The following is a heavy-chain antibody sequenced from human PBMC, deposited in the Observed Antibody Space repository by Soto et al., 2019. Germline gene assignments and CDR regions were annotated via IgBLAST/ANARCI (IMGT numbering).Heavy chain of an antibody. CDR2: IYYGGTT. V-gene: IGHV4-59*08. Sequence: PSETLSLTCTVSGGSFSPNYWSWFRQPPGKGLEWVGYIYYGGTTSYNPSLKSRVTISLETSKSQVSLRLASVTAADTAVYYCARAQPVCSSPSCYHLGGDFWGQVTLVT. CDR3: ARAQPVCSSPSCYHLGGDF. D-gene: IGHD2-2*01. J-gene: IGHJ4*01. CDR1: GGSFSPNY.